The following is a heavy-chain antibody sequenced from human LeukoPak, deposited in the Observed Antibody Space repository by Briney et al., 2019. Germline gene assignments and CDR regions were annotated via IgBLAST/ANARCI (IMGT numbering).Heavy chain of an antibody. CDR3: ARGGFAYSSKNTPFDY. CDR2: ISYDGSNK. V-gene: IGHV3-30*03. Sequence: GGSLRLSCAASGFTFSSYGMHWVRQAPGKGLEWVAVISYDGSNKYYADSVKGRFTISRDNSKNTLYLQMNSLRAEDTAVYYCARGGFAYSSKNTPFDYWGQGTLVTVSS. D-gene: IGHD6-13*01. CDR1: GFTFSSYG. J-gene: IGHJ4*02.